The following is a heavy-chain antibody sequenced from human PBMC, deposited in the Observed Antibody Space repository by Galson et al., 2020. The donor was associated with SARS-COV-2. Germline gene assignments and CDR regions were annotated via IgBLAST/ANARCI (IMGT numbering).Heavy chain of an antibody. V-gene: IGHV4-31*03. CDR1: GGSVSSDVHY. CDR3: ARSGLALYANY. CDR2: IYSSGNT. J-gene: IGHJ4*02. Sequence: ETSETLSLTCTVSGGSVSSDVHYWSWIRQHPGKGLEWIGYIYSSGNTYYNPSLKSRVTISLDTSKNQFSLRLSSVTAADTAVYYCARSGLALYANYWGQGTLVTGSS. D-gene: IGHD2-8*01.